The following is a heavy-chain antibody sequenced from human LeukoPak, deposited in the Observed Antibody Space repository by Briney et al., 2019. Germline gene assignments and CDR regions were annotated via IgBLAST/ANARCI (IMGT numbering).Heavy chain of an antibody. D-gene: IGHD1-26*01. CDR2: IIPIFGTA. Sequence: TSVKVSCKASGGTSISYAISWVRQAPGQGLEWMGGIIPIFGTANYAQKFQGRVTITADESTSTAYMELSSLRSEDTAVYYCASPYSGSYYGEDPFDYWGQGTLVTVSS. V-gene: IGHV1-69*13. CDR1: GGTSISYA. J-gene: IGHJ4*02. CDR3: ASPYSGSYYGEDPFDY.